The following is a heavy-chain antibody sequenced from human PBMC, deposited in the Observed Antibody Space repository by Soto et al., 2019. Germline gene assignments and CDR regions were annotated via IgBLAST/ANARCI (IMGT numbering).Heavy chain of an antibody. J-gene: IGHJ4*02. D-gene: IGHD2-8*02. CDR1: GGSFSGYY. CDR3: ARDKLTGLFDY. V-gene: IGHV4-34*01. CDR2: INHSGST. Sequence: QVQLQQWGAGLMKPSETLSLTCAVYGGSFSGYYWTWIRQPPGTGLEWIGEINHSGSTNYNPSLKSRVTISVVTSKNQFSLKLTSVTAADTAVYYCARDKLTGLFDYWGQGTLVTVSS.